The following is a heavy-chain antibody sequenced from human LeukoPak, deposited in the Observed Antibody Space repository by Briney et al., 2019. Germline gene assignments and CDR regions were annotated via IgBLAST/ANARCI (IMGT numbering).Heavy chain of an antibody. D-gene: IGHD1-26*01. Sequence: PGGSLRLSCAASGFTFSSYGMHWVRQAPGKGLEWVAGIWYDGSNYYYADSVKGRFTISRDNSKNTLYLQMNSLRAEDTGVYYCARDGRALLRDFDYWGQGTLVTVSS. CDR1: GFTFSSYG. V-gene: IGHV3-33*08. CDR2: IWYDGSNY. J-gene: IGHJ4*02. CDR3: ARDGRALLRDFDY.